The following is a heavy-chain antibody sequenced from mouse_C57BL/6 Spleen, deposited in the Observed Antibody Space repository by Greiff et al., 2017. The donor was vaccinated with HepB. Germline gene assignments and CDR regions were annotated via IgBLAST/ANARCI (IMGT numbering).Heavy chain of an antibody. CDR3: ARGHGSSYGDY. Sequence: EVQLVESGGGLVKPGGSLKLSCAASGFTFSSYAMSWVRQTPEKRLEWVGTISDGGSYTYYPDNVKGRFTISRDNARNTLYLQMSHLKAEDTAMYYCARGHGSSYGDYWGQGTTLTVSS. CDR1: GFTFSSYA. D-gene: IGHD1-1*01. V-gene: IGHV5-4*01. CDR2: ISDGGSYT. J-gene: IGHJ2*01.